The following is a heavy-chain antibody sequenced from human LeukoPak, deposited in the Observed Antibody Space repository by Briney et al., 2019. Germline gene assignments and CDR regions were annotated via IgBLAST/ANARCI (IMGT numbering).Heavy chain of an antibody. CDR3: ARDVSGVAGSAFDI. CDR2: IYYSGTT. Sequence: SETLSLTCTVSGGSMSSYYWSWIRQPPGKGLEWVGYIYYSGTTSYNPSLKSRVTISVDTSKNQFSLKLSSVTAADTAVYYCARDVSGVAGSAFDIWGQGTMVTVSS. J-gene: IGHJ3*02. V-gene: IGHV4-59*01. D-gene: IGHD6-19*01. CDR1: GGSMSSYY.